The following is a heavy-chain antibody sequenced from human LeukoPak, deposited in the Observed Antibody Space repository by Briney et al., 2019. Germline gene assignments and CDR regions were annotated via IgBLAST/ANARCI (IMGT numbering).Heavy chain of an antibody. CDR2: IYHSGST. V-gene: IGHV4-4*02. CDR1: GGSISSSNW. CDR3: ARVSSGATTVDY. J-gene: IGHJ4*02. D-gene: IGHD1-26*01. Sequence: PSETLSLTCAVSGGSISSSNWWSWVRQPPGKGLEWIGEIYHSGSTNYNPSLKSRVTISVDKSKNQFSLKLSSVTAADTAVYYCARVSSGATTVDYWAREPWSPSPQ.